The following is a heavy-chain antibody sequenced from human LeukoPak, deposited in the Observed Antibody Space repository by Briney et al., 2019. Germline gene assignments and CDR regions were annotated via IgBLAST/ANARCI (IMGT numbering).Heavy chain of an antibody. CDR1: GYRFTNYW. CDR2: IYPGDSDT. CDR3: AAHRHYSSSWYFDY. V-gene: IGHV5-51*01. J-gene: IGHJ4*02. Sequence: GESLKISCKGSGYRFTNYWIGWVRQMPGKGLEWMGIIYPGDSDTRYSPSFQGQVTISADKSISTAYLQWSSLKASDTAMYYCAAHRHYSSSWYFDYWGQGTLVTVSS. D-gene: IGHD6-13*01.